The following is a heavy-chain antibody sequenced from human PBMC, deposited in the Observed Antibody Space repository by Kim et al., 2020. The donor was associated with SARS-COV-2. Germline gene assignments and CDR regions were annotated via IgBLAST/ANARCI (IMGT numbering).Heavy chain of an antibody. Sequence: VKGRFTISRDDSKNSLYLQMNSLKTEDTAVYYCARAGNYYDSSGYYYFDYWGHGTLVTVSS. J-gene: IGHJ4*01. D-gene: IGHD3-22*01. V-gene: IGHV3-72*01. CDR3: ARAGNYYDSSGYYYFDY.